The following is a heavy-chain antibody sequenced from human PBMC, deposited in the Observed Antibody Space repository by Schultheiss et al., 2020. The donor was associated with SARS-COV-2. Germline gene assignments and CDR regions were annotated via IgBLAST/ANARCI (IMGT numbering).Heavy chain of an antibody. Sequence: SETLSLTCTVSGGSISSSSYYWGWIRQPPGKGLEWIGSIYYSGSTYYNPSLKSRVTISVDTSKNQFSLKLSSVTAADTAVYYCARVHQGFDWGQGTLVTVSS. D-gene: IGHD3-10*01. V-gene: IGHV4-39*07. CDR2: IYYSGST. CDR1: GGSISSSSYY. CDR3: ARVHQGFD. J-gene: IGHJ4*02.